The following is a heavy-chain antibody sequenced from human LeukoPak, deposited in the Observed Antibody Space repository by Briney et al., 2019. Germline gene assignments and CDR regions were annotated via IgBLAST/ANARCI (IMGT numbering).Heavy chain of an antibody. Sequence: ASVKVSCKASGYTFTSYDINWVRQATGQGLEWMGWMNPNSGNTGYAQKFQGRVTITRNTSISTAYMELSSLRSEDTAVYYCARTQVGNYYYYYMDVWGKGTTVTVSS. CDR3: ARTQVGNYYYYYMDV. CDR1: GYTFTSYD. J-gene: IGHJ6*03. CDR2: MNPNSGNT. D-gene: IGHD2-15*01. V-gene: IGHV1-8*03.